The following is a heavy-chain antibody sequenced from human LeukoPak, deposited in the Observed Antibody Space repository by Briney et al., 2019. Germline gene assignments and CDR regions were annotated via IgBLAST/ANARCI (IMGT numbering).Heavy chain of an antibody. CDR1: RYTFTGYY. J-gene: IGHJ6*03. D-gene: IGHD2-15*01. V-gene: IGHV1-2*06. CDR3: ARDRGRYCSGGSCSRLNYYYYYMDV. CDR2: INPNSGDT. Sequence: ASVKVSRKASRYTFTGYYINWVRQAPGQGLEWMGRINPNSGDTNFAQKFQGRVTTTRDTSISTAYMELSRLRSDDTAVYYCARDRGRYCSGGSCSRLNYYYYYMDVWGKGTTVTISS.